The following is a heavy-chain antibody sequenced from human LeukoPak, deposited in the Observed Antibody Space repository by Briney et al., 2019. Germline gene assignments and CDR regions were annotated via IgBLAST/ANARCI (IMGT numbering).Heavy chain of an antibody. CDR2: IVPIFGTA. CDR3: TIAAAGIYYYYYGMDV. CDR1: GDTFSSYA. J-gene: IGHJ6*02. Sequence: SVKVSCKASGDTFSSYAISWVRQAPGQGLEWMGGIVPIFGTANYAQKFQGRVTITADESTSTAYMELSSPRSEDTAVYYCTIAAAGIYYYYYGMDVWGQGTTVTVSS. D-gene: IGHD6-13*01. V-gene: IGHV1-69*13.